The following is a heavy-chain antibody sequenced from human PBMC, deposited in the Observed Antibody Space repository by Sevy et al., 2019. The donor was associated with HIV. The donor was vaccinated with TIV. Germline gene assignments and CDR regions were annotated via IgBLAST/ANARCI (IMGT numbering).Heavy chain of an antibody. J-gene: IGHJ5*01. D-gene: IGHD6-19*01. V-gene: IGHV3-23*01. Sequence: GGSLRLSCAASGFTFSSYAISWVRQAPGKGREWVSGISISGGSTYYADSVKGRFTISRDNSKNTGYLQMNSLRAEDTAVYYCAKGKYTSGRWFDSWGQGTLVTVSS. CDR3: AKGKYTSGRWFDS. CDR2: ISISGGST. CDR1: GFTFSSYA.